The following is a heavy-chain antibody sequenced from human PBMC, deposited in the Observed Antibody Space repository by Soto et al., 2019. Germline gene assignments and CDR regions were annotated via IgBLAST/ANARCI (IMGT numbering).Heavy chain of an antibody. CDR3: ARLGSIELATDTNWYFDL. CDR2: IYYSGST. CDR1: GGSFSGYY. D-gene: IGHD5-12*01. Sequence: SETLSLTCAVYGGSFSGYYWSWIRQPPGKGLEWIGLIYYSGSTKYNPSLRSRVTISVDTSKNQFSLKLSSVTAADTAVYYCARLGSIELATDTNWYFDLWGRGTLVTVSS. J-gene: IGHJ2*01. V-gene: IGHV4-59*01.